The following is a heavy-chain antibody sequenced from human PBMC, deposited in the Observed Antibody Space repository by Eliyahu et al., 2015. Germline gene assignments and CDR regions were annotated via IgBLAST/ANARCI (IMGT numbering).Heavy chain of an antibody. CDR1: GXTXXSYG. J-gene: IGHJ4*02. D-gene: IGHD2-2*01. V-gene: IGHV3-33*01. CDR3: ARESSYQRGDY. Sequence: QVQLVESGGGVVQPGRSLXLXCXAXGXTXXSYGMHWVRQAPGKGLEWVAVIWYDGSKKYYADSVKGRFTISRDNSKNTLYLQMNSLRVEDTAVYYCARESSYQRGDYWGQGTLVTVSS. CDR2: IWYDGSKK.